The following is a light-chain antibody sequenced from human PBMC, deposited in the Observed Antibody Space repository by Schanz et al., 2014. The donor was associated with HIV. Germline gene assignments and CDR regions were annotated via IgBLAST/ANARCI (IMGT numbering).Light chain of an antibody. Sequence: DIQMTQSPSTVSASVGDRVTITCRASQNIAKWLAWYQQKPGKAPNLLIYQASTLKPGVPSRFSGTVSGTDFTLTITSLRPEDSATYYCQQYDTISWTFGQGTKVEVK. V-gene: IGKV1-5*03. CDR1: QNIAKW. CDR2: QAS. CDR3: QQYDTISWT. J-gene: IGKJ1*01.